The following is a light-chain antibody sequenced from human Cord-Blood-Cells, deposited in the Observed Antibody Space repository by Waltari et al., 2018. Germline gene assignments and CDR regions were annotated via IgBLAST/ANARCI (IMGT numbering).Light chain of an antibody. V-gene: IGKV1-33*01. Sequence: DIQMTQSPSSLSASVGDRVTITCQASQDISNYLNWYQQKPGKAPKHLIYDASNLETGVPSRVSGSGSGTDFTFTISSLQPEDIATYYCQQYDNLRITFGQGTRLEIK. CDR2: DAS. CDR3: QQYDNLRIT. CDR1: QDISNY. J-gene: IGKJ5*01.